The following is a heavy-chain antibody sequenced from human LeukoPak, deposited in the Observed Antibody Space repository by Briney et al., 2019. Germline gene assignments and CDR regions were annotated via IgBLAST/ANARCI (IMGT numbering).Heavy chain of an antibody. Sequence: PGGSLRLSCAASGFTFDDYAMHWVRQAPGKGLEWVSGISWNSGSIGYADSVKGRFTISRDNAKNSLYLQMNSLRAEDTALYYCAKTEGRTKLRTYYDFWSGYYFDYWGQGTLVTVSS. D-gene: IGHD3-3*01. CDR2: ISWNSGSI. CDR1: GFTFDDYA. V-gene: IGHV3-9*01. J-gene: IGHJ4*02. CDR3: AKTEGRTKLRTYYDFWSGYYFDY.